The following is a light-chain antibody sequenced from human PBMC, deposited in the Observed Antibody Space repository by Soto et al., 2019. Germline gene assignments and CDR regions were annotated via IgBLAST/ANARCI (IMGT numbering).Light chain of an antibody. J-gene: IGKJ4*01. CDR1: QSVSSY. V-gene: IGKV3-11*01. CDR2: DAS. CDR3: QQRSNWLT. Sequence: EIVLTQSPATLSLSPGERATLSCRASQSVSSYLAWYQQKPGQAPRLLIYDASNRATGIPDRLSGSGSGTDFTLTISSLEPEDFAVYYCQQRSNWLTFGGGTKVEIK.